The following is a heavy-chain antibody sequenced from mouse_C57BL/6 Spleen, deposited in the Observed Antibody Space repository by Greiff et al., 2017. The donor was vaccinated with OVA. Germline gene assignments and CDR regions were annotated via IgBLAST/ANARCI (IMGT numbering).Heavy chain of an antibody. Sequence: QVQLQQPGAELVKPGASVKVSCKASGYTFTSYWMHWVKQRPGQGLEWIGMIHPSDSDTNYNQKFKGKATLTVDKSSSTAYMQLSSLTSEDSAVYYCAIGDYGWYFDVWGTGTTVTVSS. CDR1: GYTFTSYW. D-gene: IGHD2-4*01. V-gene: IGHV1-74*01. J-gene: IGHJ1*03. CDR3: AIGDYGWYFDV. CDR2: IHPSDSDT.